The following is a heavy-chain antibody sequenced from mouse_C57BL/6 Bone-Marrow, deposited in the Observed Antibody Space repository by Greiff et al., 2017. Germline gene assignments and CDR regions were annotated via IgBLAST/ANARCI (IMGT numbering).Heavy chain of an antibody. Sequence: VQLQQPGAELVKPGASVKLSCKASGYTFTSYWMHWVKQRPGQGLEWIGMIHPNSGSTNYNEKFKSKATLTVDKSSSTAYMQLSSLTSEDSAVYYCAREVITTVVAFDYWGQGTTLTVSS. CDR3: AREVITTVVAFDY. CDR1: GYTFTSYW. D-gene: IGHD1-1*01. V-gene: IGHV1-64*01. J-gene: IGHJ2*01. CDR2: IHPNSGST.